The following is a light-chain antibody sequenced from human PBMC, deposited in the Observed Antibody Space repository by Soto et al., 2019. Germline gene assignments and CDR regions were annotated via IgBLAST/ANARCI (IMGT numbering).Light chain of an antibody. CDR1: QGVART. CDR2: AES. CDR3: QQYKQLPLT. J-gene: IGKJ4*01. V-gene: IGKV3D-15*01. Sequence: EILLTQFPATLSVSPGARVTLSCRASQGVARTLAWFQQKPGQSPRLLVYAESTRAAGIPARFSGSGSGTAFTLTISCLQSEDVAVYYCQQYKQLPLTFGGGTRVDIK.